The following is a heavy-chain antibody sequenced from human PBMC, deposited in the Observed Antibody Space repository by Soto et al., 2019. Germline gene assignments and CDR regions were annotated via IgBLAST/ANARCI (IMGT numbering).Heavy chain of an antibody. V-gene: IGHV3-23*01. CDR3: ARRGSGSDYDY. Sequence: EVQLLESGGGLVQPGGSLRLSCAASGFTFSSYAMRWVRQAPVQGLEWVSAISGSGGSTYYADSVKGRFTISRDNSKNTLYMQMNSQRAEDTAVYYCARRGSGSDYDYWGQGTLVTVSS. CDR1: GFTFSSYA. J-gene: IGHJ4*02. CDR2: ISGSGGST. D-gene: IGHD1-26*01.